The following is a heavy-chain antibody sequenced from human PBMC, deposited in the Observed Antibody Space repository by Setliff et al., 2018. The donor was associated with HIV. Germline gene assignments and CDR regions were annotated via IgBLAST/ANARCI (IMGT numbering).Heavy chain of an antibody. CDR3: ARGRSSGWVDDAFDI. J-gene: IGHJ3*02. Sequence: RASVKVSCKASGYTFTGYYMHWVRQAPGQGLEWMGWINTNTGNPTYAQGFTGRFVFSLDTDRYTTTVYMELRSLTSDDTAVYYCARGRSSGWVDDAFDIWGQGTMVTVSS. CDR2: INTNTGNP. D-gene: IGHD6-19*01. CDR1: GYTFTGYY. V-gene: IGHV7-4-1*02.